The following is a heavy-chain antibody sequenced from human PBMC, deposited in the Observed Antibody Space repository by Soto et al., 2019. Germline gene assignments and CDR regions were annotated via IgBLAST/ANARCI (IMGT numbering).Heavy chain of an antibody. CDR2: IYYSGIT. Sequence: TVSFVSISSSIYYGGWVLLPPVNWLEWIGSIYYSGITYYNPSLKSRVTISVYTSKNQFSLKLSSVTAADTAVYYCARHGVVPARGSYYYGMALWGHGTKV. J-gene: IGHJ6*01. V-gene: IGHV4-39*01. CDR3: ARHGVVPARGSYYYGMAL. CDR1: FVSISSSIYY. D-gene: IGHD2-2*01.